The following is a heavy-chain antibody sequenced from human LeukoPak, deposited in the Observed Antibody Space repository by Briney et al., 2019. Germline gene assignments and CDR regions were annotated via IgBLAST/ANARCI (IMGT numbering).Heavy chain of an antibody. Sequence: PGGSLRLSCAASGFTFNNYAMSWVRQAPGKGLEWVSATSGSGGSTYYADSVKGRLTISRDNSKNTMYLQMNSLRTEDTALYYCAKEYGSGSYYYDYWGQGTLVTVSS. V-gene: IGHV3-23*01. D-gene: IGHD3-10*01. CDR2: TSGSGGST. CDR1: GFTFNNYA. CDR3: AKEYGSGSYYYDY. J-gene: IGHJ4*02.